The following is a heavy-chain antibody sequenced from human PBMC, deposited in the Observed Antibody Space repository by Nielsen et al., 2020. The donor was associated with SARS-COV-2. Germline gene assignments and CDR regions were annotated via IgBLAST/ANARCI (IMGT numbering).Heavy chain of an antibody. J-gene: IGHJ6*02. CDR2: ISYEGSKK. CDR1: GFTFNNYG. V-gene: IGHV3-30*18. CDR3: AKRRAVFMLTFGGEGAMDV. Sequence: GESLKISCAASGFTFNNYGFYWVRQAPGKGLEWVASISYEGSKKYYADSLTGRFTVSRDTSTNTVYLQMNSLLVEDTAVYHCAKRRAVFMLTFGGEGAMDVWGQGTTVSVSS. D-gene: IGHD3-16*01.